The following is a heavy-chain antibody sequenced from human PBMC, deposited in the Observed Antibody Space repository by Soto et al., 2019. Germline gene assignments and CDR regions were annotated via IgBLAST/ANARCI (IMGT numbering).Heavy chain of an antibody. D-gene: IGHD2-2*01. Sequence: QVQLVQSGAEVKKPGSSVKVSCKASGGTFSSYAISWVRQAPGQGLEWMGGIIPIFGTANYAQKFQGRVTINADKSTSTAYMELSSLRSEDTAVYYCARIGGKGVPAALNWFDPWGQGTLVTVSS. CDR1: GGTFSSYA. CDR2: IIPIFGTA. J-gene: IGHJ5*02. V-gene: IGHV1-69*06. CDR3: ARIGGKGVPAALNWFDP.